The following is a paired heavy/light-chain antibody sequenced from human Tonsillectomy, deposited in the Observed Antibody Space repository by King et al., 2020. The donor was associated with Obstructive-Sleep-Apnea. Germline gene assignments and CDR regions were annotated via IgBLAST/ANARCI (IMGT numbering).Light chain of an antibody. J-gene: IGLJ3*02. V-gene: IGLV3-27*01. CDR2: KDK. CDR1: LLAKKY. Sequence: SYELTQPSSVSVSPGQTARITCSGDLLAKKYSRWFQHKPGQAPLLVIYKDKERPSGVPARFSGSSSGTTVTLTISGAQVEDEADYYCYSAADNKFWVFGGGTKLTVL. CDR3: YSAADNKFWV.
Heavy chain of an antibody. CDR3: ASFKADTITWFGRGLEGDENYGLDV. CDR2: IFYSGST. CDR1: GGSISGAGYF. J-gene: IGHJ6*02. D-gene: IGHD3-10*01. Sequence: QLQLQESGPGLVKPSETLSLTCTVSGGSISGAGYFWGWVRQPPGKGLEWIGSIFYSGSTYYNPSLKSRVRISVGTSRKHFSLRLSSVTAADTAVYFCASFKADTITWFGRGLEGDENYGLDVWGQGTTVTVSS. V-gene: IGHV4-39*07.